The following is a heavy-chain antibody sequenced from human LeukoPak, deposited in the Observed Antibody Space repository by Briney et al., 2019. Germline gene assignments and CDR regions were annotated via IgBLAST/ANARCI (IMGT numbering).Heavy chain of an antibody. V-gene: IGHV4-59*01. CDR3: ARGGARGYADY. Sequence: SETLSLTCTVSGGSISSYYWSWIRQPPGKGLEWIGYIYYGGSTNYNPSLKSRVTISVDTSKNQFSLKLSSVTAADTAVYYCARGGARGYADYWGQGTLVTVSS. CDR1: GGSISSYY. D-gene: IGHD5-18*01. J-gene: IGHJ4*02. CDR2: IYYGGST.